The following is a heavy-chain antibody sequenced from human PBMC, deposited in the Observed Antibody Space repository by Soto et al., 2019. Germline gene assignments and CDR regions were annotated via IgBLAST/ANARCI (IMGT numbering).Heavy chain of an antibody. CDR3: ARDINYYDTTTYSKHDY. J-gene: IGHJ4*02. CDR1: GFIFSTYS. V-gene: IGHV3-21*02. CDR2: ISSTSSFI. Sequence: EVQLVESGGGLVKPGGSLRLSCAASGFIFSTYSMNWVRQAPGKGLEWVSSISSTSSFIYYADAVKGRFTISRDNAKNSLFLQMNSLRAEDTAVYYCARDINYYDTTTYSKHDYWGQGTRVTVSS. D-gene: IGHD3-22*01.